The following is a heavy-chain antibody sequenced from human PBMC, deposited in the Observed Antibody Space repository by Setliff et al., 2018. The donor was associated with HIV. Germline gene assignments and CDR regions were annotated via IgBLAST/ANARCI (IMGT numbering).Heavy chain of an antibody. CDR3: ARNFGGSGWYYFDY. Sequence: ASVKVSCKASGYTYTNYAISWVRQAPGQGLEWMGYVSAYNANTNYAQNFRGRVTMTTDTSTTTVSMELSSLRSEDTAKYYCARNFGGSGWYYFDYWGQGTLVTVSS. CDR1: GYTYTNYA. V-gene: IGHV1-18*01. CDR2: VSAYNANT. J-gene: IGHJ4*02. D-gene: IGHD6-19*01.